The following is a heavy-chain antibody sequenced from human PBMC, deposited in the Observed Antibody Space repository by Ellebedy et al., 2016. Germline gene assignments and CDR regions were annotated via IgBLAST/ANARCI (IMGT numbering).Heavy chain of an antibody. CDR3: ARETPPDF. CDR1: GFTFSSYW. V-gene: IGHV3-7*01. D-gene: IGHD1-14*01. CDR2: IKQDGGDK. J-gene: IGHJ4*02. Sequence: GESLKISXAASGFTFSSYWMSWVRQAPGKGLEWVAHIKQDGGDKYYVDSVRGRFTISRDNAKSSLYLQMNSLRSDDTAVYYCARETPPDFWGQGTLVTVSS.